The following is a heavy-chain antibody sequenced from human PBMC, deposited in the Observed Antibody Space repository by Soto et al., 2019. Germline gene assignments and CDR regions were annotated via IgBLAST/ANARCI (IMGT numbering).Heavy chain of an antibody. J-gene: IGHJ4*02. CDR2: ISYDGSNK. CDR1: GFAFSSYA. D-gene: IGHD3-10*01. Sequence: QVQLVESGGGVVQPGRSLRLSFAASGFAFSSYAMHWVRQAPGKGLEWVAVISYDGSNKYYAGSVKGRLTISRDNFRDALYLQMIGLRAEDAAVYYCARDLSGSGDWGQGTLVTVSS. V-gene: IGHV3-30-3*01. CDR3: ARDLSGSGD.